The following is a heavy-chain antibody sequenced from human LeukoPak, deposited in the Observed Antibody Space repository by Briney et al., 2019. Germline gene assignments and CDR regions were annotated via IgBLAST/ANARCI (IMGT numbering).Heavy chain of an antibody. CDR1: GGSFSGYY. V-gene: IGHV4-34*01. CDR3: VHSSGYYSFDY. D-gene: IGHD3-22*01. J-gene: IGHJ4*02. Sequence: SETLSLTCAVYGGSFSGYYWSWIRQPPGKGLEWIGEINHSGSTNYNPSLKSRVTISVDTSKNQFSLKLSSVTAADTAVYYCVHSSGYYSFDYWGQGTLVTVSS. CDR2: INHSGST.